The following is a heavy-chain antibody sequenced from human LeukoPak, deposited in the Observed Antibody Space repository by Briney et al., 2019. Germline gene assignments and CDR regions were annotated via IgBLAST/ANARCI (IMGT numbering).Heavy chain of an antibody. D-gene: IGHD3-22*01. CDR3: ASGSRQYYYDSSGYSTYYYYYGMDV. CDR1: GYTFTGYY. J-gene: IGHJ6*02. Sequence: ASVKVSCKASGYTFTGYYMHWVRQAPGQGLEWMGWINPNSGGTNYAQKFQGWVTMTRDTSISTAYMELSRLRSDDTAVYYCASGSRQYYYDSSGYSTYYYYYGMDVWGQGTTVTVSS. V-gene: IGHV1-2*04. CDR2: INPNSGGT.